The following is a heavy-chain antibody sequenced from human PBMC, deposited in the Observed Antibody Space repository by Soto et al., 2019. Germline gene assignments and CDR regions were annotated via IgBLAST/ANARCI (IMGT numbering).Heavy chain of an antibody. CDR1: GFTFSNFC. CDR2: ISNDGINK. Sequence: RGALLLSCAASGFTFSNFCIHLVLQAPGKGLEWVAAISNDGINKYYADSVKVRFTISRDNSKNTLYLQMNSLRVEDTAVYYCAREEHIVVVTAIPAEYFQYWGQGTLVTVSS. CDR3: AREEHIVVVTAIPAEYFQY. D-gene: IGHD2-21*02. V-gene: IGHV3-30*03. J-gene: IGHJ1*01.